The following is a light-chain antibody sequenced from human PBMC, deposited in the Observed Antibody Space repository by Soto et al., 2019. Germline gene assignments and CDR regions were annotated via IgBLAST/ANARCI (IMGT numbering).Light chain of an antibody. V-gene: IGLV2-14*01. Sequence: QSVLTQPASVSGSPGQSITISCTGSSSDVGGYNYVSWYQQHPGKAPKLMIYDVSNRPSGVSNRFSGSKSGNTASLTISGLQAEDEAVFYCSSYTSRCTFVFGSGTKVTVL. CDR2: DVS. CDR1: SSDVGGYNY. CDR3: SSYTSRCTFV. J-gene: IGLJ1*01.